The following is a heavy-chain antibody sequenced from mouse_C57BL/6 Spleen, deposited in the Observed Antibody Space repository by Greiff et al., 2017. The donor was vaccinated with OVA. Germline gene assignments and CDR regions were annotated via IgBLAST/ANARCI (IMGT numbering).Heavy chain of an antibody. Sequence: EVHLVESGGGLVKPGGSLKLSCAASGFTFSSYAMSWVRQTPEKRLEWVATISDGGSYTYYPDNVKGRFTISRDNAKKNLYLQMSHLKSEDTAMYYCARVAGTGAWFAYWGQGTLVTVSA. D-gene: IGHD4-1*01. CDR2: ISDGGSYT. J-gene: IGHJ3*01. CDR1: GFTFSSYA. V-gene: IGHV5-4*01. CDR3: ARVAGTGAWFAY.